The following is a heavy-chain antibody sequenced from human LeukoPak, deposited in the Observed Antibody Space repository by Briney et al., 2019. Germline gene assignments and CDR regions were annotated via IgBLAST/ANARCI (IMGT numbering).Heavy chain of an antibody. D-gene: IGHD6-13*01. CDR1: GYSFTSYW. Sequence: GESLKISCKGSGYSFTSYWIGWVRQMPGKGLEWMGIIYPGDSDTRYSPSFQGQVTISADKSIDTVCLQWSSLEASDTAMYYCARRGGSRAFDSWGQGTLVTVSS. CDR2: IYPGDSDT. V-gene: IGHV5-51*01. J-gene: IGHJ4*02. CDR3: ARRGGSRAFDS.